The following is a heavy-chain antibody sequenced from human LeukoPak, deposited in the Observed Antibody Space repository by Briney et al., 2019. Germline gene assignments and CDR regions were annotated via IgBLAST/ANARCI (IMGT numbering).Heavy chain of an antibody. CDR1: GASISSSNW. J-gene: IGHJ5*02. CDR2: IYRGETT. D-gene: IGHD6-13*01. V-gene: IGHV4-4*02. Sequence: PSGTLSLTCAVSGASISSSNWWSWVRQPPGEGLEWIGEIYRGETTNYNPSLKSRVTISVDRSKNQFSLKLSSVTAADTAVYYCARAASSSSPSNWFDPWGQGTLVTVSS. CDR3: ARAASSSSPSNWFDP.